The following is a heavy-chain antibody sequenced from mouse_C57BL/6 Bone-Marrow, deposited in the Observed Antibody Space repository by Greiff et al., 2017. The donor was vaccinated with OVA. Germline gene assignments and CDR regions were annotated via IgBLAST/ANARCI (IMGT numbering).Heavy chain of an antibody. J-gene: IGHJ1*03. CDR2: ISNGGGST. CDR1: GFTFSDYY. CDR3: ARLGITTRWYFDV. D-gene: IGHD2-4*01. Sequence: EVMLVESGGGLVQPGGSLKLSCAASGFTFSDYYMYWVRQTPEKRLEWVAYISNGGGSTYYPDTVKGRFTISRDNAKNTLYLQMSRLKSEDTAMYYCARLGITTRWYFDVGGTGTTVTVSS. V-gene: IGHV5-12*01.